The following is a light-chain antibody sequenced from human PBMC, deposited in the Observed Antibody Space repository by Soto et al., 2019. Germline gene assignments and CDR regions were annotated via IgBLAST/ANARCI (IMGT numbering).Light chain of an antibody. J-gene: IGLJ1*01. V-gene: IGLV2-14*03. Sequence: QSVLTQPASVSGSPVQSITISCTGTSSDVGGYDFVSWYQQHPGKAPKLMIFDVNIRPSGVSDRFSGSKSGNTASLTISGLQPEDEADYYCSSYTGSGTDVFGTGTKLTVL. CDR2: DVN. CDR3: SSYTGSGTDV. CDR1: SSDVGGYDF.